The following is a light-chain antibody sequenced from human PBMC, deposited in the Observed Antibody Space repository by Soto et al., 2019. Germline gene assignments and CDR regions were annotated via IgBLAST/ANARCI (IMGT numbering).Light chain of an antibody. V-gene: IGKV1-9*01. Sequence: DIQLTQSPSFLSASVGDRVTITCRASQGISSYLAWYQQKPGKAPKLLIYGTSTLQSGVPSRFSGSGSGTEFTLTISSLQPEDFATYHCQQVNSYPLTFGGGTKVAIE. J-gene: IGKJ4*01. CDR3: QQVNSYPLT. CDR2: GTS. CDR1: QGISSY.